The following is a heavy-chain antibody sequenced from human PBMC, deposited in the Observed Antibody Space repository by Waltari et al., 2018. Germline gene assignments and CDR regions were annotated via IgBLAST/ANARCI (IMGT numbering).Heavy chain of an antibody. CDR3: ARHGSSSSSWYVY. D-gene: IGHD6-13*01. Sequence: QVQLQESGPGLVKPSETLSLTCTVSGGSISSYYWSWIRQPPGKGLEWIGYIYYSGSTNHNPSLKSRDTISVDTSKNQFSLKLSFVTAADTAVYYCARHGSSSSSWYVYWGQGTLVTVSS. CDR2: IYYSGST. V-gene: IGHV4-59*08. J-gene: IGHJ4*02. CDR1: GGSISSYY.